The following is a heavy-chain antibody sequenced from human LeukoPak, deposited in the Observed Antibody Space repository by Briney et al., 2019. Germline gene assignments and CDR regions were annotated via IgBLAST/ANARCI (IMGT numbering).Heavy chain of an antibody. V-gene: IGHV3-23*01. D-gene: IGHD2-21*02. Sequence: PGGSLRLSCAASGFTFSSFAMSWVRQAQGKGLEWVSGISDSGGGRTYYADSVKGRFTISRDNSKNTLYLQMNSLRAEDTAVYYCAKGPATAAIDYWGQGTLVTVSS. CDR2: ISDSGGGRT. J-gene: IGHJ4*02. CDR1: GFTFSSFA. CDR3: AKGPATAAIDY.